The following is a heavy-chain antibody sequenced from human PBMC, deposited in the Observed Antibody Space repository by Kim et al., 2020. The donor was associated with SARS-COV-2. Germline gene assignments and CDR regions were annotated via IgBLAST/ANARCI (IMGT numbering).Heavy chain of an antibody. D-gene: IGHD1-26*01. CDR2: ISTSGGTI. CDR1: TFIFTNYE. V-gene: IGHV3-48*03. Sequence: GGSLRHSCAASTFIFTNYEMHWVRQTPGKGLEWVSYISTSGGTIYYADSVKGRFTISRDNTKNSLYLQMNSLRAEDTALYYCAGSLGGSYSHWGQGTLVTVSA. J-gene: IGHJ4*02. CDR3: AGSLGGSYSH.